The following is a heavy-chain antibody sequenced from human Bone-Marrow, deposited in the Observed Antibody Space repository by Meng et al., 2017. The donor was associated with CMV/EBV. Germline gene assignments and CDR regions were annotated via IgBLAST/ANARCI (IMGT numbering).Heavy chain of an antibody. CDR2: INWNGGRT. D-gene: IGHD5-12*01. CDR1: EFTLDEYD. Sequence: GESLKISCAAPEFTLDEYDMSWVRQAPGKGLEWVSGINWNGGRTDYADSVKGRFTISRDNAKNSLYLQMNSLRAGDTAVYYCARCREWLRPHPDAMDVWGQGTTVTVSS. J-gene: IGHJ6*02. CDR3: ARCREWLRPHPDAMDV. V-gene: IGHV3-20*04.